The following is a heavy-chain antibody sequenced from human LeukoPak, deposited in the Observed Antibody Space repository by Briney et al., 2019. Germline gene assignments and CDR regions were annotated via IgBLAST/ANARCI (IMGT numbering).Heavy chain of an antibody. Sequence: PGGSLRLSCAASGFTFSSYAMHWVRQAPGKGLEWVAVISYDGSNKYYADSVKGRFTISRDNSKNTVYLQMNSLRAEDTAVYYCARDPYCSTTSCYLGYFDYWGQGTLVAVSS. CDR1: GFTFSSYA. CDR3: ARDPYCSTTSCYLGYFDY. V-gene: IGHV3-30*14. J-gene: IGHJ4*02. D-gene: IGHD2-2*01. CDR2: ISYDGSNK.